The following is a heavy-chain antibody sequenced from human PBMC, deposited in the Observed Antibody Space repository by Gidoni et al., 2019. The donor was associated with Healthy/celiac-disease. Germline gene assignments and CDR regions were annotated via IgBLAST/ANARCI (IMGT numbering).Heavy chain of an antibody. CDR3: ARDRRGENWFDP. Sequence: QVQLVPSGAEVKKPGSSVKVSCKASGGTFSSYAIFGTANYAQKFQGRVTITADEATSTAYMELSSLRSEDTAVYYCARDRRGENWFDPWGQGTLVTVSS. D-gene: IGHD3-10*01. J-gene: IGHJ5*02. CDR1: GGTFSSYA. V-gene: IGHV1-69*01. CDR2: FGTA.